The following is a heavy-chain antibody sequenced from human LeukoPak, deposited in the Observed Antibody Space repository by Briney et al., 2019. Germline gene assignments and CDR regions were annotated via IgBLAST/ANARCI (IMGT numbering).Heavy chain of an antibody. CDR2: ISSSSSTI. CDR1: GFTFSSYN. V-gene: IGHV3-48*01. D-gene: IGHD1-26*01. CDR3: ARSGSYRLDY. Sequence: GGSLRLSCAASGFTFSSYNMNWVRQAPGKGLEWVSYISSSSSTIYYADSVKGRFTISRNNAKNSLYLQMNSLRAEDTAVYYCARSGSYRLDYWGQGTLVTVSS. J-gene: IGHJ4*02.